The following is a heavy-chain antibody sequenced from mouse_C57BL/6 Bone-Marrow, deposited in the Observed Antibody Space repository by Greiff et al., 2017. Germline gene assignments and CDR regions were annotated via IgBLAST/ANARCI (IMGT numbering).Heavy chain of an antibody. J-gene: IGHJ1*03. V-gene: IGHV1-64*01. CDR3: ARSSSTVVATDWCFDV. CDR1: GYTFTSYW. CDR2: IHPNSGST. D-gene: IGHD1-1*01. Sequence: QVQLQQPGAELVKPGASVTLSCKASGYTFTSYWMHWVKQRPGQGLEWIGMIHPNSGSTNYNEKFKSKATLTVDKSSSTAYMQLSSLTSEDSAVYYWARSSSTVVATDWCFDVWGTGTTVTVSS.